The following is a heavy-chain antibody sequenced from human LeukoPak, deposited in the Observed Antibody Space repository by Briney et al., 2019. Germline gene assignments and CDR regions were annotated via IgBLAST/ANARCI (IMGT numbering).Heavy chain of an antibody. CDR2: VNPYSGDI. D-gene: IGHD5-12*01. CDR3: ARALVPYSGYDGF. CDR1: GYTFTGYY. J-gene: IGHJ4*02. V-gene: IGHV1-2*02. Sequence: ASVTVSCKTSGYTFTGYYVHWVRQAPGQGLEWMGWVNPYSGDINYAQRFQGRVSMTRDTSISTAYLELSRLISDDTAVYYCARALVPYSGYDGFWGQGTLVTVSS.